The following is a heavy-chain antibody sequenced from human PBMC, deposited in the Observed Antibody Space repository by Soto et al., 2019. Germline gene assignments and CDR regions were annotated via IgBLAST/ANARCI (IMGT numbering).Heavy chain of an antibody. D-gene: IGHD4-17*01. V-gene: IGHV4-59*01. CDR2: IYYSGDT. J-gene: IGHJ4*02. CDR3: ARDTRYGVLDY. CDR1: GGSISSYY. Sequence: ETLSLTCTVSGGSISSYYWSWIRQPPGKGLEWIGYIYYSGDTNYNPSLKSRVTISVDTSKNQFSLSLSSLTAADTAVYYCARDTRYGVLDYWGQGTLVTVSS.